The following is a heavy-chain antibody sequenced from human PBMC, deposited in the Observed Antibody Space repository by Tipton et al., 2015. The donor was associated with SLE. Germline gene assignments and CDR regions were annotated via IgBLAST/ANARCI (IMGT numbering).Heavy chain of an antibody. CDR1: GGSISSYY. D-gene: IGHD3-10*01. J-gene: IGHJ3*02. V-gene: IGHV4-59*01. CDR2: IYYSGST. Sequence: TLSLTCTVSGGSISSYYWSWIRQPPGKGLEWIGYIYYSGSTNYNPSLKSRVTISVDTSKNQFSLKLRSATAADTAVYYCASDSGDAFDIWGQGTMVTVSS. CDR3: ASDSGDAFDI.